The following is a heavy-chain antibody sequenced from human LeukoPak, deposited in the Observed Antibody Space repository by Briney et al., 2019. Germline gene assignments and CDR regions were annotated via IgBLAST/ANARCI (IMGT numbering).Heavy chain of an antibody. J-gene: IGHJ6*02. Sequence: GASVKVSCKASGHTSTTYAIHWVRQAPGQGLEWMGWINAGNGNIKYSQKLPGRVTITGDTSASTAYMELSSLRSEDTAVYYCARGYCSSTSCYMDVWGQGTTVT. CDR2: INAGNGNI. CDR3: ARGYCSSTSCYMDV. CDR1: GHTSTTYA. D-gene: IGHD2-2*01. V-gene: IGHV1-3*01.